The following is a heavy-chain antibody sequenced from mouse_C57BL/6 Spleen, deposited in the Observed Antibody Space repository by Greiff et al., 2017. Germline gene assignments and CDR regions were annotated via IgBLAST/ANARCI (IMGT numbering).Heavy chain of an antibody. CDR3: TRRVYYYGSSYLDY. J-gene: IGHJ2*01. Sequence: VQLQQSGAELVRPGASVTLSCKASGYTFTDYEMHWVKQTPVHGLEWIGAIDPETGGTAYNQKFKGKAILTADKSSSTAYMELRSLTSEDSAVYYCTRRVYYYGSSYLDYWGQGTTLTVSS. V-gene: IGHV1-15*01. D-gene: IGHD1-1*01. CDR2: IDPETGGT. CDR1: GYTFTDYE.